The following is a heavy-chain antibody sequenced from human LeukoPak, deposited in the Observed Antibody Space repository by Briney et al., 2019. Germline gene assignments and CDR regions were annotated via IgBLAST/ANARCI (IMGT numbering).Heavy chain of an antibody. CDR3: ARGLGRWLQLLGNWFDP. CDR1: GGSFSGYY. V-gene: IGHV4-34*01. D-gene: IGHD5-12*01. J-gene: IGHJ5*02. CDR2: INHSGST. Sequence: SETLSLTCAVYGGSFSGYYWSWIRQPPGKGLEWIGEINHSGSTNYNPSLKSRVTISVDTSKSQFSLKLSSVTAADTAVYYCARGLGRWLQLLGNWFDPWGQGTLVTVSS.